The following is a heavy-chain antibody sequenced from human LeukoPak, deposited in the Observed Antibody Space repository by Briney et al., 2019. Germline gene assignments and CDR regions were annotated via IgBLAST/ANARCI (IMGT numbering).Heavy chain of an antibody. CDR1: GFTFSGW. D-gene: IGHD3-16*01. CDR2: IKHDATAK. CDR3: ARLVWGTDRYFDL. Sequence: GGSLRLSCAASGFTFSGWMSWLRQAPGKGLEWVANIKHDATAKYYVDSVKGRFTISRDNAKNSLYLDMNSLRAEDTAVYYCARLVWGTDRYFDLWGQGTLVTVSS. J-gene: IGHJ4*02. V-gene: IGHV3-7*01.